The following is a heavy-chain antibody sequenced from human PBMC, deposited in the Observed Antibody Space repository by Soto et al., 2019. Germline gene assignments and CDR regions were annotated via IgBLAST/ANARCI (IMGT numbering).Heavy chain of an antibody. CDR1: GFTFSSYS. CDR2: ISSSSSYI. CDR3: AGGTTGAANYYYYYGMDV. Sequence: PGGSLRLSCAASGFTFSSYSMNWVRQAPGKGLEWVSSISSSSSYIYYADSVKGRFTISRDNAKNSLYLQMNSLRAEDTAVYYCAGGTTGAANYYYYYGMDVWGQGTTVTVSS. V-gene: IGHV3-21*01. J-gene: IGHJ6*02. D-gene: IGHD1-1*01.